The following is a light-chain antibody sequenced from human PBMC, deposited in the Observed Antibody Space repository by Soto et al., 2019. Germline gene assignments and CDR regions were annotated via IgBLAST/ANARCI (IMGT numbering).Light chain of an antibody. CDR3: QHYCNSQWT. CDR1: QTVCNNY. V-gene: IGKV3-20*01. Sequence: EIVLTQSPGTLSLSPGERASLSCRASQTVCNNYLAWYQQKPGQAPRLLISGASTRPTGIPDRISGSGSGTDFTLTIIRLEPEDFALYYCQHYCNSQWTFGQGTKVEIK. J-gene: IGKJ1*01. CDR2: GAS.